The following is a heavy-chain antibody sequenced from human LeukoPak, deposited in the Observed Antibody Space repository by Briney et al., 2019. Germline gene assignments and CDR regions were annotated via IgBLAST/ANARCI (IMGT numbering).Heavy chain of an antibody. J-gene: IGHJ6*03. V-gene: IGHV4-34*01. CDR2: INHSGST. Sequence: SETLSLTCAVYGGSFSGYYWSWIRQPPGKGLEWIGEINHSGSTNYNPSLKRRVTISVDTSKNQFSLKLSSVAAADTAVYYCARGRYYMDVWGKGPTVTVSS. CDR3: ARGRYYMDV. CDR1: GGSFSGYY.